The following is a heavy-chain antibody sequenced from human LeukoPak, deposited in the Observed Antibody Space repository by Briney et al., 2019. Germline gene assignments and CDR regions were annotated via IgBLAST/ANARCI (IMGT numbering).Heavy chain of an antibody. J-gene: IGHJ3*02. V-gene: IGHV3-30*02. CDR2: IRYDGSNK. CDR3: AMAWAGEGAFDI. D-gene: IGHD3-10*01. Sequence: GGSLRLSCAASGFTFSSYAMHWVRQAPGKGLEWVAFIRYDGSNKYYADSVKGRFTISRDNSKNTLYLQMNSLRAEDTAVYYCAMAWAGEGAFDIWGQGTMDTVSS. CDR1: GFTFSSYA.